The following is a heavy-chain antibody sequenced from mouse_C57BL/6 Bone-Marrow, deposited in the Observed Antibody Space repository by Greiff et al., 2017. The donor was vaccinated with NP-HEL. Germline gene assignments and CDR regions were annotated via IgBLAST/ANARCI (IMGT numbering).Heavy chain of an antibody. D-gene: IGHD1-1*01. Sequence: DVQLQESGPELVKPGASVKISCKASGYAFRSSWMNWVKQRPGKGLEWIGWIDPENGDTEYASKFQGKATITADTSSNTAYLQLSSLTSEDTAVYYCTTRAYYYGSSYGYWGQGTTLTVSS. V-gene: IGHV14-4*01. CDR2: IDPENGDT. CDR1: GYAFRSSW. J-gene: IGHJ2*01. CDR3: TTRAYYYGSSYGY.